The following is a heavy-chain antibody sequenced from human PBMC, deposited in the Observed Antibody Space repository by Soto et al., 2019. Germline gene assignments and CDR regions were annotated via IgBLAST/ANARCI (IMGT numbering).Heavy chain of an antibody. CDR2: IYPDDSDT. J-gene: IGHJ3*02. Sequence: GESLKISCKGSGYSFTSYWIGWVRQMPGKGLEWMGIIYPDDSDTRYSPSFQGQVTISADKSISTAYLQWNNLKASDTAMYYCARLGTSTIFGTRLRAFAIWGQGTMVTLSS. CDR1: GYSFTSYW. D-gene: IGHD3-3*01. V-gene: IGHV5-51*01. CDR3: ARLGTSTIFGTRLRAFAI.